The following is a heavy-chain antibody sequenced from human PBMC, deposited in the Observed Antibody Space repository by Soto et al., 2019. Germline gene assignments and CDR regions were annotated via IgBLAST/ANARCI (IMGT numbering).Heavy chain of an antibody. V-gene: IGHV4-4*07. CDR2: IFSSGST. D-gene: IGHD5-12*01. Sequence: KASETLSLTCTVSGGSINTFYWSWVRQPAGKGLEWIGRIFSSGSTSFNPSLESRVAMSVDTSKNHFSLNLSSVTAADMAVYYCAREGSYSAYNFAHGIQLWSFDFWGQGALVTV. CDR3: AREGSYSAYNFAHGIQLWSFDF. CDR1: GGSINTFY. J-gene: IGHJ4*02.